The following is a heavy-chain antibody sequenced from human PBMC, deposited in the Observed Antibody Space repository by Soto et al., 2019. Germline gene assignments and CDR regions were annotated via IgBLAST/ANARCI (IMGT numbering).Heavy chain of an antibody. V-gene: IGHV3-30-3*01. J-gene: IGHJ4*02. CDR3: ARMDGSGYYGSYFDY. Sequence: QVQLVESGGGVVQPGRSLRLSCAASGFTFSSYAMHWVRQAPGKGLAWVAIISYDGSNKYYADSVKGRFTISRDNSKSTLFLQMNSLRAEDTAVYYCARMDGSGYYGSYFDYWGQGTLVTVSS. D-gene: IGHD3-22*01. CDR2: ISYDGSNK. CDR1: GFTFSSYA.